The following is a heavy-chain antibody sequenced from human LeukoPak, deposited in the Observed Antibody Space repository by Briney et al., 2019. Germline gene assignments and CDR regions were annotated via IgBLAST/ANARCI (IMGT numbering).Heavy chain of an antibody. J-gene: IGHJ4*02. CDR3: ARGSLGGRGYSYGYFDY. D-gene: IGHD5-18*01. Sequence: ASETLSLTCTVSGGSMSSYYWSWIRQPPGKGLEWIGYIYYSGSTNYNPSLKSRVTISVDTSKNQFSLKLSSVTAADTAVYYCARGSLGGRGYSYGYFDYWGQGTLVTVSS. CDR1: GGSMSSYY. V-gene: IGHV4-59*01. CDR2: IYYSGST.